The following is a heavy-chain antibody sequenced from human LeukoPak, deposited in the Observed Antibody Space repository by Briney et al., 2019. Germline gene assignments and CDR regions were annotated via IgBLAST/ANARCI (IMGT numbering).Heavy chain of an antibody. Sequence: KPSETLSLTCAVYGGSFSGYYWSWIRQPPGKGLEWIGEINHSGGTNYNPSLKSRVTISVDTSKNQFSLKLSSVTAADTAVYYCARGNHGGYCSSTSCYASSNYYGMDVWGQGTTVTVSS. D-gene: IGHD2-2*01. CDR3: ARGNHGGYCSSTSCYASSNYYGMDV. CDR2: INHSGGT. J-gene: IGHJ6*02. CDR1: GGSFSGYY. V-gene: IGHV4-34*01.